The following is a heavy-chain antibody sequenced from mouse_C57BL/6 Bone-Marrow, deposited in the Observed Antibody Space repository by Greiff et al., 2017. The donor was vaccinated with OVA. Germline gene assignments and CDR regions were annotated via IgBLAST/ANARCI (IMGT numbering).Heavy chain of an antibody. CDR3: TTFITTVVAHFDY. CDR2: IDPENGDT. Sequence: EVMLVESGAELVRPGASVKLSCTASGFNIKDDYMHWVQQRPEQGLEWIGWIDPENGDTEYASKFQGKATITADPSSNTAYLQLSSLTSEDTAVYYCTTFITTVVAHFDYWGQGTTLTVSS. J-gene: IGHJ2*01. D-gene: IGHD1-1*01. CDR1: GFNIKDDY. V-gene: IGHV14-4*01.